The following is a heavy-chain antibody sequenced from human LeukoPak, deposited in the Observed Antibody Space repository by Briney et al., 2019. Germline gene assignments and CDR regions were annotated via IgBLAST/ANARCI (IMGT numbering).Heavy chain of an antibody. D-gene: IGHD1-26*01. CDR1: GASISSSRYY. CDR3: AIDTLYSIDY. CDR2: ISYSGTT. J-gene: IGHJ4*02. V-gene: IGHV4-39*02. Sequence: KPSETLSLTCTVSGASISSSRYYWGWIRQPPGKGLEWIGSISYSGTTYYNPSLKSRVTISVDTSRNQFSLKLSSVTAPDTAVYYCAIDTLYSIDYWGQGTLVTVSS.